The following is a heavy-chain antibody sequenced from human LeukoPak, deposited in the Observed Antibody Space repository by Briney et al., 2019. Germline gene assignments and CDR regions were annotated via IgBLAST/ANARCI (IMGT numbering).Heavy chain of an antibody. CDR1: GGSISSSGFY. CDR2: IHYSGST. D-gene: IGHD3-22*01. Sequence: PSETLSLTCTVSGGSISSSGFYWGWIRQPPGRGLEWIGSIHYSGSTYYNPSLKSRVTISVDTSKNQFPLKLSSVTAADTAVYYCARSSQESMIFDYWGQGTLVTVSS. CDR3: ARSSQESMIFDY. J-gene: IGHJ4*02. V-gene: IGHV4-39*01.